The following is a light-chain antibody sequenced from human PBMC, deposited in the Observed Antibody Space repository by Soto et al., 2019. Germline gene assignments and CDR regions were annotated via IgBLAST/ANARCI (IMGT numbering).Light chain of an antibody. J-gene: IGKJ5*01. CDR2: ATS. CDR1: QSVSSGY. V-gene: IGKV3-20*01. Sequence: EIVLTQSPGALSLSPGERATLSCRASQSVSSGYLAWYQQKPGQAPRLLIFATSRRATGIPDRFSGSGSGTDFTLTISRLEPEDGAVYYCQQYGSSPPITFGQGTRLEIK. CDR3: QQYGSSPPIT.